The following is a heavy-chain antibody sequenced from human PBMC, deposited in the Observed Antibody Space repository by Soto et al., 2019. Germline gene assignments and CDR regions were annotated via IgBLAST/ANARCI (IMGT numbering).Heavy chain of an antibody. CDR2: IYYSGST. D-gene: IGHD6-13*01. CDR3: ARDTSLHAAAADY. CDR1: GGSISSYY. J-gene: IGHJ4*02. V-gene: IGHV4-59*01. Sequence: SETLSLTCTVSGGSISSYYWSWIRQPPGKGLEWIGYIYYSGSTNYNPSLKSRVTISVDTSKNQFSLKLSSVTAADTAVYYCARDTSLHAAAADYWGQGTLVTVSS.